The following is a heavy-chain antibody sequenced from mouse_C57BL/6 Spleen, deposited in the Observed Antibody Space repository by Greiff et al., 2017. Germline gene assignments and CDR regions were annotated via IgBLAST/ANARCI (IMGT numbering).Heavy chain of an antibody. CDR3: ARDGELGRGFDY. CDR2: ISDGGSYT. D-gene: IGHD4-1*01. V-gene: IGHV5-4*01. J-gene: IGHJ2*01. Sequence: EVMLVESGRGLVKPGGSLKLSCAASGFTFSSYAMSWVRQTPEKRLEWVATISDGGSYTYYPDNVHGRFTITRDNAKNNLYLQMSHLKSEDTAMYYCARDGELGRGFDYWGQGTTLTVSS. CDR1: GFTFSSYA.